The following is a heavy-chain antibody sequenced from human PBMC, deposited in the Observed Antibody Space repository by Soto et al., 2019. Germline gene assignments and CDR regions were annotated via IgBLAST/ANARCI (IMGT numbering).Heavy chain of an antibody. V-gene: IGHV4-4*02. J-gene: IGHJ4*02. D-gene: IGHD3-22*01. CDR3: ASADDYDSSGYQN. CDR2: VYRGGNT. CDR1: GGSISTYNW. Sequence: QVQLQESGPGLVKPSGTLSLTCAVSGGSISTYNWWSWVRQPPGKGLEWIGEVYRGGNTNYNPSLKSRVTISIDESKTQFFLELTSVTAADTATYYCASADDYDSSGYQNWGQGTLVTVSS.